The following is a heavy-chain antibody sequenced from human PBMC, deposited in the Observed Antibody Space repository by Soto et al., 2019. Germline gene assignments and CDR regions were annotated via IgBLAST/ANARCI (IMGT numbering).Heavy chain of an antibody. CDR1: GGTFSTYA. CDR2: IIPMFGTA. J-gene: IGHJ4*02. D-gene: IGHD5-18*01. Sequence: QVQLVQSGAEVKKPESSVKVSCKAPGGTFSTYAISWVRQAPGQGLEWMGGIIPMFGTANYVQRSQDRVTINADESTNTVYMQLSSLRSEDTAVYFCASGIQLWLRRINNGYSGWGQGTLVTVSS. CDR3: ASGIQLWLRRINNGYSG. V-gene: IGHV1-69*12.